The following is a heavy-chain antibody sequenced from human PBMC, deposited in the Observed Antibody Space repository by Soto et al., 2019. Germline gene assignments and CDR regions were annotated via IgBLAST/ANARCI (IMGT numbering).Heavy chain of an antibody. Sequence: GGSLSLSCAASGFTFSSYPMSSVRQAPGKGLEWLSAIRGSGGSTYYADSVTGRFTISRDNSKNTLYLQMNSLRAEDTAVYYCAKYGPGGSQFAPWGQGTLVTVSS. D-gene: IGHD3-10*01. V-gene: IGHV3-23*01. J-gene: IGHJ5*02. CDR2: IRGSGGST. CDR3: AKYGPGGSQFAP. CDR1: GFTFSSYP.